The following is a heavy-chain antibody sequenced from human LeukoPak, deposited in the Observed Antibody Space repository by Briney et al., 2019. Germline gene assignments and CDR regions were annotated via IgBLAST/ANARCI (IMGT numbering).Heavy chain of an antibody. Sequence: GGSLRLSCAASGFTFSTYWMSWVRQTPGNGLEWVANIKKDGSEEYYVDSVKGRFTISRDNAKNSLYLQMNSLRAEDTAVYYCASSGSGLGRPFDHWGQGTLVTVSS. CDR3: ASSGSGLGRPFDH. CDR1: GFTFSTYW. V-gene: IGHV3-7*01. CDR2: IKKDGSEE. D-gene: IGHD2-15*01. J-gene: IGHJ4*02.